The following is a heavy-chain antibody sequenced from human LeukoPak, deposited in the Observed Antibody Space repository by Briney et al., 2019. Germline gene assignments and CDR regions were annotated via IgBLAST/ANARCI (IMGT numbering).Heavy chain of an antibody. Sequence: GGSLRLSCAASGFIVTSNYMSWVRQAPGKGLEWVSVIYSGGSTYYVDSVKGRFTISRDNSKNTLYLQMNSLRAEDTAVYYCARVDSSSWIMDVWGQGPRSPSP. CDR2: IYSGGST. CDR1: GFIVTSNY. J-gene: IGHJ6*02. D-gene: IGHD6-13*01. V-gene: IGHV3-53*01. CDR3: ARVDSSSWIMDV.